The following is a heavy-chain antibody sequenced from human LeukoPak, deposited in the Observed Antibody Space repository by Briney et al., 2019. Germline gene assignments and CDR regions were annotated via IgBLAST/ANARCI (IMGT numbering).Heavy chain of an antibody. V-gene: IGHV4-31*03. D-gene: IGHD3-22*01. CDR3: ASGRDTHYDSGMGLFDY. CDR1: GGSISSGGYY. J-gene: IGHJ4*02. Sequence: SETLSLTCTVSGGSISSGGYYWSWIRQHPGKGLEWIGYIYYSGSTYYNPSLKSRVTISVDTSKNQFSLKLSSVTAADTAVYYCASGRDTHYDSGMGLFDYWGQGTLVTVSS. CDR2: IYYSGST.